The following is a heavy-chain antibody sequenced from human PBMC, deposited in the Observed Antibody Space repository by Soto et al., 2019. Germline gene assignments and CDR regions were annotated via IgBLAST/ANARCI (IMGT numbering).Heavy chain of an antibody. V-gene: IGHV1-69*13. J-gene: IGHJ6*02. CDR1: GGTFSSYA. CDR3: ARRYITIFGVVTQPDYYYYGMDV. CDR2: IIPIFGTA. D-gene: IGHD3-3*01. Sequence: SVKVSCKASGGTFSSYAISWVRQAPGQGLEWMGGIIPIFGTANYAQKFQGRVTITADESTSTAYMELSSLRSEDTAVYYCARRYITIFGVVTQPDYYYYGMDVWGQGTTVTVSS.